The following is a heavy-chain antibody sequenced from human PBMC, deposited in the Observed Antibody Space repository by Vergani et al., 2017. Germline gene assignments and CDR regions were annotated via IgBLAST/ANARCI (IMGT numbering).Heavy chain of an antibody. CDR1: GGSISSYY. CDR3: ARVIATYYDYGGWFDP. CDR2: IYYSGST. D-gene: IGHD4-23*01. V-gene: IGHV4-59*01. Sequence: QVQLQESGPGLVKPSETLSLTCTVSGGSISSYYWSWIRQPPGKGLEWIGYIYYSGSTNYNPSLKSRVTISVDTSKNQFSLKLSSVTAADTAVYYCARVIATYYDYGGWFDPWGQGTLVTVSS. J-gene: IGHJ5*02.